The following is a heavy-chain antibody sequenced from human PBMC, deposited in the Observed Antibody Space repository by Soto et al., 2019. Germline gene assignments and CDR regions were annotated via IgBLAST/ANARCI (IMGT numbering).Heavy chain of an antibody. J-gene: IGHJ6*02. D-gene: IGHD3-22*01. CDR2: INWNGGST. CDR3: ARAEIRYPNYYDSSGYSDV. Sequence: RVSKNTRKGLEWVSGINWNGGSTGYADSVKGRFTISRDNAKNSLYLQMNSLRAEDTALYYCARAEIRYPNYYDSSGYSDVWGQGTTVTVSS. V-gene: IGHV3-20*03.